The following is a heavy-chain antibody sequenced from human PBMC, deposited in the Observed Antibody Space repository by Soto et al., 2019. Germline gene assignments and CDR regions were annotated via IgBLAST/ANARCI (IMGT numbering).Heavy chain of an antibody. Sequence: QVQLVQSGAEVKKPGSSVKVSCKASGGTFSSYAISWVRQAPGQGLEWMGGIIPIFGTANYAQKFQGRVTITADEATSTAYMELSSLRSEDTAVYYCARRSNGRERRWYFDYWGQGTLVTVSS. J-gene: IGHJ4*02. CDR3: ARRSNGRERRWYFDY. V-gene: IGHV1-69*12. CDR1: GGTFSSYA. CDR2: IIPIFGTA. D-gene: IGHD1-1*01.